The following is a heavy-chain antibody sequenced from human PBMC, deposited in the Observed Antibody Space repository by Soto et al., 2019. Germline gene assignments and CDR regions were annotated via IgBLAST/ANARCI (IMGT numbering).Heavy chain of an antibody. D-gene: IGHD3-22*01. J-gene: IGHJ4*02. CDR3: ARERHYYDKSGYQGY. V-gene: IGHV3-30-3*01. CDR2: ISYDGSNK. Sequence: PGGSLRLSCAASGFTFSSYAMHWVRQAPGKGLEWVAVISYDGSNKYYADSVKGRFTISRDNSKNTLYLQMNSLRAEDTAVYYCARERHYYDKSGYQGYWGQGTRVTVSS. CDR1: GFTFSSYA.